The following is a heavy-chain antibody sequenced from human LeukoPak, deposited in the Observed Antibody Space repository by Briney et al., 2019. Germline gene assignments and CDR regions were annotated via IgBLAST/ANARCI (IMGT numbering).Heavy chain of an antibody. J-gene: IGHJ4*02. Sequence: QPGGSLRLSCEASGFTFSNYWMSWVRQAPAKGLEWVSTIGGGGPTTDYADSVKDRFTISRDNSKNTLYLQMNSLRAEDTAVYFCARGFLGGTDQYFDSWGQGTLVTVSS. CDR1: GFTFSNYW. CDR2: IGGGGPTT. D-gene: IGHD6-19*01. CDR3: ARGFLGGTDQYFDS. V-gene: IGHV3-23*01.